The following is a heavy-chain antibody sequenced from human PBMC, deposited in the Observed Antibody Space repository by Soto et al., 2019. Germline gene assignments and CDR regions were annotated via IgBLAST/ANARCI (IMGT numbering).Heavy chain of an antibody. D-gene: IGHD1-26*01. Sequence: QVQLQESGPGLVKPSQTLSLTCTVSGGSISSGNYYWSWIRQPPGKGLEWIGYIYYSGSTYYNPSLNSRVTISLDTSKNQLSLKLSSVTAADTAVYYCARTLVGAPPFDYWGQGTLVTVSS. CDR1: GGSISSGNYY. J-gene: IGHJ4*02. CDR2: IYYSGST. V-gene: IGHV4-30-4*01. CDR3: ARTLVGAPPFDY.